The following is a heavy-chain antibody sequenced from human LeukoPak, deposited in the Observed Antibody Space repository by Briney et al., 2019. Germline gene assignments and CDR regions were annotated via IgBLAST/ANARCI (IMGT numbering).Heavy chain of an antibody. CDR3: AKCSSSSWYSGWVY. V-gene: IGHV3-23*01. Sequence: GGSLRLSCAASGFTFSSYAMSWVRQAPGKGLEWVSAISGSVGSTYYADSVKGRFTISRDNSKNTLYLQMNSLRAEDTAVYYCAKCSSSSWYSGWVYWGQGTLVTVSS. D-gene: IGHD6-13*01. CDR1: GFTFSSYA. J-gene: IGHJ4*02. CDR2: ISGSVGST.